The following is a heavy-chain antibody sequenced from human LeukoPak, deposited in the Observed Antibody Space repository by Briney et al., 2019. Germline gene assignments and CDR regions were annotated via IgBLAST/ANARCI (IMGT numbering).Heavy chain of an antibody. D-gene: IGHD5-24*01. V-gene: IGHV4-39*07. CDR1: GGSISSSSYY. CDR2: IYYSGST. CDR3: ARGPATSNYFDY. Sequence: PSETLSLTCTVSGGSISSSSYYWGWIRQPPGKGLEWIGSIYYSGSTYYNPSLKSRVTISVDTSKNQFSLKLSSVTAADTAVYYCARGPATSNYFDYWGQGTLVTVSS. J-gene: IGHJ4*02.